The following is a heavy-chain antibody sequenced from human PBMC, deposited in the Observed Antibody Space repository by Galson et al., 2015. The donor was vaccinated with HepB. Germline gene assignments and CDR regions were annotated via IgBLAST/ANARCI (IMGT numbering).Heavy chain of an antibody. CDR3: ARFIGYSGYDCPCNYFDY. D-gene: IGHD5-12*01. J-gene: IGHJ4*02. Sequence: SVKVSCKASGYTFTGYYMHWVRQAPGQGLEWMGWINPNSGGTNYAQKFQGRVTMTRDTSISTAYMELSRLRSDDTAVYYCARFIGYSGYDCPCNYFDYWGQGTLVTVSS. CDR2: INPNSGGT. V-gene: IGHV1-2*02. CDR1: GYTFTGYY.